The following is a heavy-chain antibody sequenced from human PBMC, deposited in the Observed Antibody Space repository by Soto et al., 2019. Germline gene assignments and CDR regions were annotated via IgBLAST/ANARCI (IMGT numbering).Heavy chain of an antibody. D-gene: IGHD3-22*01. Sequence: GSLRLSCAASGFTFSSYWMHWVRQAPGKGLVWVSRINSDGSSTSYADSVKGRFTISRDNAKNTLYLQMNSLRAEDTAVYYCARDKRYYDSSGYIYYYYYGMDVWGQGTTVTVSS. CDR1: GFTFSSYW. J-gene: IGHJ6*02. V-gene: IGHV3-74*01. CDR3: ARDKRYYDSSGYIYYYYYGMDV. CDR2: INSDGSST.